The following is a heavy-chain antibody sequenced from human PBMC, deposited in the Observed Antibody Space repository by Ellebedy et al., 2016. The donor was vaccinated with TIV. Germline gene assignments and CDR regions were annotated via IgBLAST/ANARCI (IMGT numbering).Heavy chain of an antibody. D-gene: IGHD4-23*01. CDR2: ITESGVNT. Sequence: PGGSLRLSCAASGLPFSSHAMSWVRKAPGKGLEWVSSITESGVNTYYADSVKGRFTISRDNSKDTLFLQMTSRRAEDTAIKFCARDTVGVGPAFNVWGQGTMITVSS. CDR3: ARDTVGVGPAFNV. J-gene: IGHJ3*01. V-gene: IGHV3-23*01. CDR1: GLPFSSHA.